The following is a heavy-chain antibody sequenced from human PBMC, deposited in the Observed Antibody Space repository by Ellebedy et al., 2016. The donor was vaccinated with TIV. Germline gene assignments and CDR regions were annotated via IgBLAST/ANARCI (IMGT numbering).Heavy chain of an antibody. V-gene: IGHV4-34*01. CDR2: INHSGST. CDR3: ARTYCSSTSCPFDI. J-gene: IGHJ3*02. Sequence: SETLSLXXAVYGGSFSGYYWSWIRQPPGKGLEWIGEINHSGSTNYNPSLKSRVTISVDTSKNQFSLKLSSVTAADTAVYYCARTYCSSTSCPFDIWGQGTMVTVSS. CDR1: GGSFSGYY. D-gene: IGHD2-2*01.